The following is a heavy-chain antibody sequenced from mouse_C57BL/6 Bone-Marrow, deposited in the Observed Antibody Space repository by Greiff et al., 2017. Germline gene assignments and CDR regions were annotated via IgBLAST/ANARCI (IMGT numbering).Heavy chain of an antibody. D-gene: IGHD1-1*01. Sequence: QVQLQQPGAELVKPGASVKLSCKASGYTFTSYWMHWVKQRPGQGLEWIGMIHPNSGSTNYNEKFKSKATLPVDKSSSTAYLKLSSLTSEDSAVYYCARNYYGSSYDWYFDVWGTGTTVTGSS. CDR1: GYTFTSYW. J-gene: IGHJ1*03. CDR2: IHPNSGST. V-gene: IGHV1-64*01. CDR3: ARNYYGSSYDWYFDV.